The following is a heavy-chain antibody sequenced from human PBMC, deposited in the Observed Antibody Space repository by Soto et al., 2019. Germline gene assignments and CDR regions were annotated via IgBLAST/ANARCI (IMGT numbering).Heavy chain of an antibody. CDR1: GFTFIGYA. Sequence: AWGSLRLSCTASGFTFIGYAISFFRQSPGKGMDWVSTISVTGGSTFYADSVKGRFTISRDNSKNTLYLQMNSLRAEDTAIYYCTSCDRGSYIFDYWGQGTLVTVSS. CDR3: TSCDRGSYIFDY. CDR2: ISVTGGST. J-gene: IGHJ4*02. V-gene: IGHV3-23*01. D-gene: IGHD1-26*01.